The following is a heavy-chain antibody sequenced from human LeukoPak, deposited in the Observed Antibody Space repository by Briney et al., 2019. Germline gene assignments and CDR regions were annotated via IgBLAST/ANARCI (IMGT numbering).Heavy chain of an antibody. J-gene: IGHJ4*02. CDR3: AIGIAATGTGGGY. Sequence: GGSLRLSCAASGFTFSSYEMNWVRQAPGKGLEWVSYISSSGSTIYYADSVKGRFTISRDNAKNSLYLQMNSLRAEDTAVYYCAIGIAATGTGGGYWGQGTLVTVSS. V-gene: IGHV3-48*03. CDR1: GFTFSSYE. CDR2: ISSSGSTI. D-gene: IGHD6-13*01.